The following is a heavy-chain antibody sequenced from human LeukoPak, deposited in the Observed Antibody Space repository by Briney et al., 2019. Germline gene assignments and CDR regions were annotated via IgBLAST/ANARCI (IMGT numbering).Heavy chain of an antibody. Sequence: PGGSLRLSCAASGFTFSSYGMHWVRQAPGKGLEWVAVISYDGSNKYYADSVKGRFTISRDNSKNTLYLQMNSLRAEDTAVYYCAREYSGYLALDYWGQGTLVTVSS. V-gene: IGHV3-30*19. D-gene: IGHD5-12*01. CDR2: ISYDGSNK. CDR3: AREYSGYLALDY. CDR1: GFTFSSYG. J-gene: IGHJ4*02.